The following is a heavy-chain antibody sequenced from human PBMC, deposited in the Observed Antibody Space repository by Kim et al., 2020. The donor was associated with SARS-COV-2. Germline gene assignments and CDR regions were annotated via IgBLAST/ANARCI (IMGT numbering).Heavy chain of an antibody. CDR3: ARSKLRDPTYDYGMDV. CDR2: VYHNGNT. D-gene: IGHD1-1*01. CDR1: GGPVRSNVAY. J-gene: IGHJ6*02. V-gene: IGHV4-61*08. Sequence: SETLSLTCVVSGGPVRSNVAYWNWIRQAPGKGLEWIGYVYHNGNTHYNPSLTSRVTVSVDTSRNQFFLRLRSATAADTALYYCARSKLRDPTYDYGMDVWGQGTTVIVSS.